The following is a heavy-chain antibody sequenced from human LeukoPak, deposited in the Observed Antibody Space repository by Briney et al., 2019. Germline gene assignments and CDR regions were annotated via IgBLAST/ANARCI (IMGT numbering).Heavy chain of an antibody. D-gene: IGHD5-18*01. CDR1: GFTFSSYG. Sequence: GGSLRLSCAASGFTFSSYGMHWVRQAPGKGLEWVAFIRYDGSNKYYADSVKGRFTISRDNSKNTLYLQMNSLRAEDTAVYYCAKRSDSYVSNWFDPWGQGTLVTVSS. CDR2: IRYDGSNK. J-gene: IGHJ5*02. CDR3: AKRSDSYVSNWFDP. V-gene: IGHV3-30*02.